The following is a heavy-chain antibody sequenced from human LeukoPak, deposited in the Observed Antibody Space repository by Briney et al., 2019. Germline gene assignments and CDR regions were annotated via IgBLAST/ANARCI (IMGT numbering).Heavy chain of an antibody. Sequence: SETLSLTCTVSGGSISSGGYYWSWIRQHPGKGLEWIGHIYSSGSTNYNPSLQSRATISVDTSKTQFSLKLSSVTAADTAVYYGGRASMDRVIVGGQGTRVTVS. J-gene: IGHJ6*02. CDR2: IYSSGST. CDR1: GGSISSGGYY. V-gene: IGHV4-31*03. CDR3: GRASMDRVIV. D-gene: IGHD2-2*03.